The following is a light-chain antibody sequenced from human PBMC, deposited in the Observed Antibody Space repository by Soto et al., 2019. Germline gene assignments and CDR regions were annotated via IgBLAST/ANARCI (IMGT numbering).Light chain of an antibody. V-gene: IGLV1-40*01. CDR2: GNS. Sequence: QSVLTQPPSVSGAPGQRVTISCTGSSSNIGAGYDVHWYQQLPGTAPKLLIYGNSNRPSGVPDRFSGSKSGTSASLAITGLQAEDEADYCCQYYDSSLRGVFGGGTKLNLL. J-gene: IGLJ2*01. CDR3: QYYDSSLRGV. CDR1: SSNIGAGYD.